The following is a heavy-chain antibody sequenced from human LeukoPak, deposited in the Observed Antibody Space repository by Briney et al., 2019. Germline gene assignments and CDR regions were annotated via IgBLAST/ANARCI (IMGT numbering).Heavy chain of an antibody. V-gene: IGHV1-69*13. CDR1: GGTFSSYA. Sequence: GASVKVSCKASGGTFSSYAISWVRQAPGQGLEWMGGIIPIFGTANYAQKFQGRVTITADESTSTAYMELSSLRSEDTAVYYCASNLIRYQLLWEYFDYWGQGTLVTVSS. CDR3: ASNLIRYQLLWEYFDY. J-gene: IGHJ4*02. D-gene: IGHD2-2*01. CDR2: IIPIFGTA.